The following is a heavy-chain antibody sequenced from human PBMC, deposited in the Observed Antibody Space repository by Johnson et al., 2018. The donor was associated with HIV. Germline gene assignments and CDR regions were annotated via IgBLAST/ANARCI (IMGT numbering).Heavy chain of an antibody. Sequence: QVQLVESGGGVVQPGGSLRLSCAASGFTFSSSGMHWVRQAPGQGLACVAFIRYDGSNKYYADSVKGRFTISRDNSKNTLYLQMNSLRAEDTAVYYCAKDLIELQGAFDIWGQGTMVTVSS. CDR1: GFTFSSSG. CDR2: IRYDGSNK. D-gene: IGHD1-26*01. CDR3: AKDLIELQGAFDI. V-gene: IGHV3-30*02. J-gene: IGHJ3*02.